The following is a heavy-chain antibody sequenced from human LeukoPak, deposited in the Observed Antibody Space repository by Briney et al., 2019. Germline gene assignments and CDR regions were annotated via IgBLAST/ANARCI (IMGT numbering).Heavy chain of an antibody. CDR3: ARTTNSYYYYHYRDV. Sequence: GSLQVSCKTSGYTVGRSGISSVGQAPGQGLEGMGWINAYNGNTNEAQKLHGRVTMTTDTSTSTAHMELRSLRSDDTAVYYCARTTNSYYYYHYRDVWGKGTTVTVSS. CDR1: GYTVGRSG. CDR2: INAYNGNT. J-gene: IGHJ6*03. V-gene: IGHV1-18*01. D-gene: IGHD1-26*01.